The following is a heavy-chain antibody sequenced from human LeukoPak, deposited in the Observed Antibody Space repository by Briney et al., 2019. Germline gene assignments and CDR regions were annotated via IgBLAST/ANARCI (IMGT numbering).Heavy chain of an antibody. CDR2: INPNSGGT. CDR3: ARDREGSTGTTGS. CDR1: GYIFTGYY. Sequence: ASVKVSCKASGYIFTGYYMHWVRQAPGQGLEWMGWINPNSGGTNYAQKFQGRVTMTRDTSISTAYMELSRLRSDDTAVYYCARDREGSTGTTGSWGQGTLVTVSS. V-gene: IGHV1-2*02. D-gene: IGHD1-7*01. J-gene: IGHJ4*02.